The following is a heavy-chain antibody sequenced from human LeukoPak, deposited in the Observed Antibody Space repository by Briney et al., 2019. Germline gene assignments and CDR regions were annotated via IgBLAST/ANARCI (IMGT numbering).Heavy chain of an antibody. Sequence: GGSLRLSCAASGFTFSSYGMHWVRQAPGKGLEWVAVISYDGSNKYYADSVKGRFTISRDNSKNTLYLQMNSLRAEDTAVYYCAKDGISGSFDYWGQGALVTVSS. J-gene: IGHJ4*02. CDR3: AKDGISGSFDY. D-gene: IGHD1-26*01. V-gene: IGHV3-30*18. CDR2: ISYDGSNK. CDR1: GFTFSSYG.